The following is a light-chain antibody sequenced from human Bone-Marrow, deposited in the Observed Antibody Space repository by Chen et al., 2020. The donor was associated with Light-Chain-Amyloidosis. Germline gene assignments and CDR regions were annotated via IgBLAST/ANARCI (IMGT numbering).Light chain of an antibody. CDR1: NIGSTS. Sequence: SYVLTQPSSVSGAPGQTATLACGGNNIGSTSVHWYQQTPGQAPLLVVYDDSDRPSGIPERLSGSNSGNTATLTISRVEDGDEADYYCQVWDRSSDRPVFGGGTKLTVL. CDR2: DDS. V-gene: IGLV3-21*02. J-gene: IGLJ3*02. CDR3: QVWDRSSDRPV.